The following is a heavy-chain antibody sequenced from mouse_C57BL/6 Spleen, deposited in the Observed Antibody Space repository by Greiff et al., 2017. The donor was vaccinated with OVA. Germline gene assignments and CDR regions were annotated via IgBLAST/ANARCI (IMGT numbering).Heavy chain of an antibody. V-gene: IGHV2-2*01. D-gene: IGHD2-3*01. CDR2: IWSGGST. Sequence: QVQLKESGPGLVQPSQSLSITCTVSGFSLTSYGVHWVRQSPGKGLEWLGVIWSGGSTDYNAAFISRLSISKDNSKIQVFFKMNSLQADDTAIYYCARTSSDGYWFAYWGQGTLVTVSA. CDR1: GFSLTSYG. CDR3: ARTSSDGYWFAY. J-gene: IGHJ3*01.